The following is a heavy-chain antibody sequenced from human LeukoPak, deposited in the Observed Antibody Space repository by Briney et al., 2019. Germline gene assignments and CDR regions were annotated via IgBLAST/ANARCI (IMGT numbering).Heavy chain of an antibody. Sequence: ASVKVSCKASGYTFTGYYMHWVRQAPGQGLEWMGRINPNSGGTNYAQKFQGRVTMTRDTSISTAYVELSRLRSDDTAVYYCARDHAAYDSSGYYYATNTFDYWGQGTLVTVSS. CDR2: INPNSGGT. V-gene: IGHV1-2*06. CDR1: GYTFTGYY. D-gene: IGHD3-22*01. J-gene: IGHJ4*02. CDR3: ARDHAAYDSSGYYYATNTFDY.